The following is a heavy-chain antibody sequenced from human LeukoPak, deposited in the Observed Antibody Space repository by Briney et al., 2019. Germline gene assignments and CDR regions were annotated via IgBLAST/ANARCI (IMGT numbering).Heavy chain of an antibody. Sequence: PSETLSLTCTVSSGSISSYYWSWIRQPPGKGLEWIGYIYYSGSTNYNPSLKSRVTISVDTSKNQFSLKLSSMTAADTTVYYCARYALGDYYDRILDNWGQGILVTVSS. CDR1: SGSISSYY. V-gene: IGHV4-59*08. D-gene: IGHD3-10*01. CDR2: IYYSGST. J-gene: IGHJ4*02. CDR3: ARYALGDYYDRILDN.